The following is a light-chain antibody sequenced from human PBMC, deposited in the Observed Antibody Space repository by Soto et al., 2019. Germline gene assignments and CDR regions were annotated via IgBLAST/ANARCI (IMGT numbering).Light chain of an antibody. CDR3: HQFSESHA. CDR1: QSLGHNF. CDR2: DVS. J-gene: IGKJ4*01. Sequence: EVVLTQSPATLSLSPGERVTLSCGASQSLGHNFLAWYQQKPGLAPRLLIFDVSTRATGIPDRFSGRGSGTDFTLPISRLEPDDFAVYYFHQFSESHAFGGGTKVEMK. V-gene: IGKV3D-20*01.